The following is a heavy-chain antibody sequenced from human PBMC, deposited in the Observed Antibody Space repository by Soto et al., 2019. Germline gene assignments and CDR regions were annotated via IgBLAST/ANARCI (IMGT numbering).Heavy chain of an antibody. V-gene: IGHV1-18*01. D-gene: IGHD3-9*01. Sequence: ASVKVSCKASGYTLTSYGISWVRQAPGQGLEWMGWISAYNGNTNYAQKLQGRVTMTTDTSTSTAYMELRSLRSDDTAVYYCAWWGDCDILAGDDYWGQGTLVTVSS. CDR2: ISAYNGNT. CDR3: AWWGDCDILAGDDY. CDR1: GYTLTSYG. J-gene: IGHJ4*02.